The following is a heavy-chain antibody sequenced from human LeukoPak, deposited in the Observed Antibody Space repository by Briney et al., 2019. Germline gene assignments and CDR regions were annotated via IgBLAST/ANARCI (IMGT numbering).Heavy chain of an antibody. D-gene: IGHD3-10*01. CDR1: GGSISSSSYY. Sequence: SETLSLTCTVSGGSISSSSYYWGWIRQPPGKGLEWIGSIYYSGSTYYNPSLKSRVTISVDTSKNLFSLKLSSVTAADTAVYYCARRSVGLDYWGQGTLVTVSS. CDR2: IYYSGST. CDR3: ARRSVGLDY. J-gene: IGHJ4*02. V-gene: IGHV4-39*01.